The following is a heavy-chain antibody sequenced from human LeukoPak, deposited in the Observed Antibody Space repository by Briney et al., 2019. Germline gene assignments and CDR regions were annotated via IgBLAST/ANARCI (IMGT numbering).Heavy chain of an antibody. J-gene: IGHJ4*02. Sequence: GEALKISCQGSGYSFTSYWIGWVRPMPGKGLEWMGIIYPGDSDTRYSPSFQGQVTISADKSISTAYLQWSSLKASDTAMYYCARSPGAAGTRPDYWGQGTLVTVAS. V-gene: IGHV5-51*01. CDR1: GYSFTSYW. D-gene: IGHD6-13*01. CDR2: IYPGDSDT. CDR3: ARSPGAAGTRPDY.